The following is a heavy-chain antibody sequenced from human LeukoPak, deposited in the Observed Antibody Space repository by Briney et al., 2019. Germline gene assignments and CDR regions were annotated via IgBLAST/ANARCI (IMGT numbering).Heavy chain of an antibody. CDR1: GFTFSSSW. J-gene: IGHJ6*04. Sequence: GRSLRLSCAASGFTFSSSWMHWVRQAPGKGLVWVSRITRDGSSTTYADSVKGRFTTSRDNAKNTLYLQMDSLRDDDTAVYYCARDPGYESWSPFWGGMDVWGNGTTVNVSS. V-gene: IGHV3-74*01. D-gene: IGHD3-16*01. CDR2: ITRDGSST. CDR3: ARDPGYESWSPFWGGMDV.